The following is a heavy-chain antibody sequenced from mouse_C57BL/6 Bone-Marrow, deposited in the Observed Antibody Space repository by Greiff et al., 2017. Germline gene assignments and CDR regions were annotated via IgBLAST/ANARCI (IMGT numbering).Heavy chain of an antibody. D-gene: IGHD2-4*01. Sequence: VQLKESGAELVRPGTSVKMSCKASGYTFTNYWIRWAKQRPGHGLEWIGDIYPGGGYTNYNEKVKGKATLTADKSSSTAYMQFSSLTSEDSAIYYCAKYYDYDWYFDVWGTGTTVTVSS. CDR3: AKYYDYDWYFDV. CDR2: IYPGGGYT. J-gene: IGHJ1*03. V-gene: IGHV1-63*01. CDR1: GYTFTNYW.